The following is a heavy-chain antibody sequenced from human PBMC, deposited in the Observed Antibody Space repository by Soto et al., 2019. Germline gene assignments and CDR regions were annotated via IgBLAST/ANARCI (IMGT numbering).Heavy chain of an antibody. CDR1: GGTFSSYA. V-gene: IGHV1-69*13. Sequence: SVKVSCKASGGTFSSYAISWVRQAPGQGLERIGRIIPIFGTANYAQKIQGRVTITADESTSTAYMELSSLRSEDTAVYYCASRRIRITGTTRHYYYYYGMDVWGQGTTVTVSS. J-gene: IGHJ6*02. D-gene: IGHD1-7*01. CDR3: ASRRIRITGTTRHYYYYYGMDV. CDR2: IIPIFGTA.